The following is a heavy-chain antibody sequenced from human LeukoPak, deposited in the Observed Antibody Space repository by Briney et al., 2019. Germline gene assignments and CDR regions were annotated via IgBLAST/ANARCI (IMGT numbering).Heavy chain of an antibody. D-gene: IGHD3-10*01. CDR2: ISSSGSTI. CDR3: ARDQRFGEFTYYYGMDV. J-gene: IGHJ6*02. V-gene: IGHV3-11*01. Sequence: GGSLRLSCAASGFTFSDYYMSWIRQAPGKGLEWVSYISSSGSTIYYADSVKGRFTISRDNAKNSLYLQMNSLRAEDTAVYYCARDQRFGEFTYYYGMDVWGQGTTVTVSS. CDR1: GFTFSDYY.